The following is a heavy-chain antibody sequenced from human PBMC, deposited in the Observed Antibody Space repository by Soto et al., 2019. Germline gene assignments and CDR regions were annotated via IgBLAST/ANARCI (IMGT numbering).Heavy chain of an antibody. Sequence: SETLSLTCTVSCGSISSSSYYWGWIRQPPGKGLEWIGSIYYSGSTYYNPSLKSRVTISVDTSKNQFSLKLSSVTAADTAVFYCASFRYVRTVYNYRDVWGKGPTVTV. CDR2: IYYSGST. CDR1: CGSISSSSYY. D-gene: IGHD3-10*02. J-gene: IGHJ6*03. V-gene: IGHV4-39*01. CDR3: ASFRYVRTVYNYRDV.